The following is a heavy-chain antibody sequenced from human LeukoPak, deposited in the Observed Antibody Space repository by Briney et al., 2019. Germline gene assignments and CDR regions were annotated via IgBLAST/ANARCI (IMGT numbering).Heavy chain of an antibody. V-gene: IGHV3-7*05. CDR1: GFTFSSYA. CDR2: IQGDGSNK. D-gene: IGHD6-13*01. CDR3: VRHIAATVP. Sequence: PGGSLRLSCVASGFTFSSYALHWVRQAPGKGLEWVANIQGDGSNKNYVDSVKGRFTISRDNAKSTLYLQMNSLRAEDTAVYYCVRHIAATVPWGQGTLVTVSS. J-gene: IGHJ5*02.